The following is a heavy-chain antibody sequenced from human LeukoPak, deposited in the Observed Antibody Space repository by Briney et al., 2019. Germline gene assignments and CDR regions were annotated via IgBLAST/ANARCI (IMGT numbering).Heavy chain of an antibody. CDR3: ARTSGDYGSGSDDY. CDR1: GYTFTSYG. Sequence: ASVKVSCKASGYTFTSYGISWVRQAPGQGLEWMGWISAYNGNTNYAQKFQGRVTMTRNTSISTAYMELSSLRSEDTAVYYCARTSGDYGSGSDDYWGQGTLVTVSS. J-gene: IGHJ4*02. V-gene: IGHV1-18*01. D-gene: IGHD3-10*01. CDR2: ISAYNGNT.